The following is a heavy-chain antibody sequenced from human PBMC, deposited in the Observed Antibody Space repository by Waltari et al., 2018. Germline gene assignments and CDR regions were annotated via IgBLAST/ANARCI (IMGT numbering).Heavy chain of an antibody. J-gene: IGHJ3*02. CDR2: INHSGST. D-gene: IGHD6-6*01. CDR3: ASRPLYSSSSAAFDI. CDR1: GGSFSGYY. Sequence: QVQLQQWGAGLLKPSETLSLTCSVYGGSFSGYYWSWIRQPPGKGLEWIGEINHSGSTNHNPSLKSRVTISVDTSKNQFSLKLSSVTAADTAGYYCASRPLYSSSSAAFDIWGQGTMVTVSS. V-gene: IGHV4-34*01.